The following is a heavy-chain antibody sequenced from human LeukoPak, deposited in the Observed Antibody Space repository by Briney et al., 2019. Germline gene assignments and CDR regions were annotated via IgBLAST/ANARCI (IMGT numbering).Heavy chain of an antibody. CDR1: GFTFSSYG. J-gene: IGHJ4*02. CDR2: ISYDGSNK. V-gene: IGHV3-30*18. D-gene: IGHD6-19*01. CDR3: VKDILPRYSSGWTSGFDY. Sequence: GKSLRLSCAASGFTFSSYGMHWVRQAPGKGLEWVAVISYDGSNKYYADSVKGRFTISRDNSKNTLYLQMNSLRAEDTAVYYCVKDILPRYSSGWTSGFDYWGQGTLVTVSS.